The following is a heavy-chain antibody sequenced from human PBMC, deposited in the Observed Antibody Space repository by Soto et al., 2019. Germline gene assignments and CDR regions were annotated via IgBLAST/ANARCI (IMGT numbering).Heavy chain of an antibody. CDR1: GFTFSFCA. D-gene: IGHD3-22*01. J-gene: IGHJ4*02. Sequence: GGSLRLSCAASGFTFSFCAMSWVRQAPGKGLEWVSSIRGNNGDTYYADSVKGRFTISRDNSKNTLYLQMNSLRAEDTAVYYCARVTDYYESSGYFDYWGQGTLVTVSS. CDR3: ARVTDYYESSGYFDY. CDR2: IRGNNGDT. V-gene: IGHV3-23*01.